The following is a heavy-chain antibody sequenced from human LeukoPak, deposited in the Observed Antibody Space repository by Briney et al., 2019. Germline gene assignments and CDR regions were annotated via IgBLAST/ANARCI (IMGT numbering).Heavy chain of an antibody. Sequence: SETLSLTCAVSGGSISSNNWWSWVRQPPEKGLEWIGEIFHSGGTNYNPSLKSRVTISADKPKNQFSLKLTSVTGADTAVYYCAGERGEEYSSGWYKRNYFDNWGQGIRVTVSS. CDR1: GGSISSNNW. CDR2: IFHSGGT. CDR3: AGERGEEYSSGWYKRNYFDN. V-gene: IGHV4-4*02. D-gene: IGHD6-19*01. J-gene: IGHJ4*02.